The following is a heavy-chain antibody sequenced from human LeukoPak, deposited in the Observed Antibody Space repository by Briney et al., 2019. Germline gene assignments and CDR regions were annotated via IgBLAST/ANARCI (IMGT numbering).Heavy chain of an antibody. CDR1: GFTFSSYG. D-gene: IGHD3-3*01. Sequence: GGSLRLSCAASGFTFSSYGIHWVRQAPGKGLEWVAVISYDGSNKYYADSVKGRFTISRDNSKNTLYLQMNSLRAEDTAVYYCARVFRPSLTVFIIRGAFDIWGQGTMVTVSS. CDR3: ARVFRPSLTVFIIRGAFDI. J-gene: IGHJ3*02. CDR2: ISYDGSNK. V-gene: IGHV3-30*19.